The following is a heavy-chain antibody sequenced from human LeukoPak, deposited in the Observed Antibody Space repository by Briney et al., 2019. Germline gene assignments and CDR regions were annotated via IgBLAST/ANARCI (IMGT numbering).Heavy chain of an antibody. V-gene: IGHV1-69*05. CDR1: GGTFSSYA. CDR3: ARAVVRGVNHYYYYYYMDV. D-gene: IGHD3-10*01. Sequence: GASVKVSCKASGGTFSSYAISWVRQAPGQGLEWMGRIIPIFGTANYAQKFQGRVTITTDESTSTAYMELSSLRSEDTAVYYCARAVVRGVNHYYYYYYMDVWGKGTTVTVSS. CDR2: IIPIFGTA. J-gene: IGHJ6*03.